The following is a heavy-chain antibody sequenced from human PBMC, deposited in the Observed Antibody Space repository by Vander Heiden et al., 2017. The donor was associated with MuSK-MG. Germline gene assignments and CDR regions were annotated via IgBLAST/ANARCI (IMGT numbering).Heavy chain of an antibody. J-gene: IGHJ4*02. CDR2: IFSNDEK. CDR3: ARRSSSGYYFYYFDY. D-gene: IGHD3-22*01. CDR1: GFSLSNARMG. V-gene: IGHV2-26*01. Sequence: QVTLKESGPVLVKPTETLTLTCTVSGFSLSNARMGVSWIRQPPGKALEWLAHIFSNDEKSYSTSLKSRLTISKDTSKSQVVLTMTNMDPVDTATYYCARRSSSGYYFYYFDYWGQGTLVTVSS.